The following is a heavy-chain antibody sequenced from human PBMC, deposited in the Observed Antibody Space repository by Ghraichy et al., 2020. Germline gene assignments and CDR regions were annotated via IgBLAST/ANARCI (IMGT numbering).Heavy chain of an antibody. CDR2: ISYDGSNK. J-gene: IGHJ4*02. V-gene: IGHV3-30*04. D-gene: IGHD3-10*01. CDR1: GFTFSSYA. CDR3: ARDPSYGSGMGYFDY. Sequence: GSLRLSCAAFGFTFSSYAMHWVRQAPGKGLEWVAVISYDGSNKYYADSVKGRFTISRDNSKNTLYLQMNSLRAEDTAVYYCARDPSYGSGMGYFDYWGQGTLVTVSS.